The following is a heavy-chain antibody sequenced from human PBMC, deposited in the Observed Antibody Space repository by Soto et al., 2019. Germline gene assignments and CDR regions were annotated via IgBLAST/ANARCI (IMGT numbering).Heavy chain of an antibody. CDR2: IYYSGST. J-gene: IGHJ4*02. Sequence: SETLSLTCTVSGGSVSSGSYYWSWIRQPPGKGLEWIGYIYYSGSTNYNPSLKSRVTISVDTSKNQFSLKLSSVTAADTAVYYCARGNRDDYGNYYFDYWGQGTLVTVSS. CDR1: GGSVSSGSYY. V-gene: IGHV4-61*01. CDR3: ARGNRDDYGNYYFDY. D-gene: IGHD4-17*01.